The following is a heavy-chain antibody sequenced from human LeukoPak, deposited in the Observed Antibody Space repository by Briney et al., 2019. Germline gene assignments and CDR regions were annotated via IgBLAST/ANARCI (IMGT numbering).Heavy chain of an antibody. J-gene: IGHJ4*02. CDR3: VRGDSRDY. CDR2: IPDNGAYS. Sequence: GGSLSLSCAASGFTFSSYTMNWVRQAPGKGLEWVSSIPDNGAYSHHADSVKGRFTISRDNARNSLYLDMHNLGAEDTAVYYCVRGDSRDYWGQGTLVTVSS. CDR1: GFTFSSYT. V-gene: IGHV3-21*01. D-gene: IGHD6-13*01.